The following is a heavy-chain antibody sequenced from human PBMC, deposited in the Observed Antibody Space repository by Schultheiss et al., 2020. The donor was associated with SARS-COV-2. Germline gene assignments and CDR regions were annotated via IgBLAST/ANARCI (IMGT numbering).Heavy chain of an antibody. V-gene: IGHV1-69*13. CDR2: IIPIFGTA. J-gene: IGHJ4*02. Sequence: SVKVSCKASGYTFTGYYMHWVRQAPGQGLEWMGGIIPIFGTANYAQKFQGRVTITADESTSTVYMELSSLRSEDTAVYYCARDRWELNPTYYFDYWGQGTLVTVSS. CDR3: ARDRWELNPTYYFDY. CDR1: GYTFTGYY. D-gene: IGHD1-26*01.